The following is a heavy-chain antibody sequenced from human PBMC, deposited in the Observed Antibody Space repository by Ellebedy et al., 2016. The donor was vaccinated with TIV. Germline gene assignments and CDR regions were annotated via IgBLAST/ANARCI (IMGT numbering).Heavy chain of an antibody. D-gene: IGHD2-15*01. CDR2: IRSNTNNYAT. J-gene: IGHJ4*02. V-gene: IGHV3-73*01. CDR1: GFTFSGSA. Sequence: GESLKTSCAASGFTFSGSAMHWVRQASGKGLAWVGRIRSNTNNYATAYAASVKGRFTITRDDSKNTAYLQMNSLKTEDTAVYYCTRLSPRYCSGGSCYTRFGDYWGQGTLVTVSS. CDR3: TRLSPRYCSGGSCYTRFGDY.